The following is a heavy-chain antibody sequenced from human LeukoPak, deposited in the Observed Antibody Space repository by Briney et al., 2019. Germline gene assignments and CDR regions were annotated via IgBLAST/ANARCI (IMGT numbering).Heavy chain of an antibody. Sequence: SETLSFTCTVSGYSISSVYYWGWIRQPPGKGLEWIGSVYHSGSTYYNPSLKSRVTISVDTSKNQFSLNLSSVTAADTAVYYCARGTTGYNWFDPWGQGTLVTVSS. CDR2: VYHSGST. CDR3: ARGTTGYNWFDP. CDR1: GYSISSVYY. V-gene: IGHV4-38-2*02. J-gene: IGHJ5*02. D-gene: IGHD1-14*01.